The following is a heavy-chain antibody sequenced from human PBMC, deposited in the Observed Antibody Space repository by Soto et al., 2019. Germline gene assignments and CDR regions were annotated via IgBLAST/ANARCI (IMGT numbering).Heavy chain of an antibody. CDR1: GFTFSSYG. Sequence: QVQLVESGGGVVQPGRSLRLSCAASGFTFSSYGMHWVRQAPGKGLEWVAVISYDGSNKYYADSVKGRFTISRDNSKNTLYLQMNSLRAEDTAVYYCASLGNCSGGSCYPFDYWGQGTLVTVSS. V-gene: IGHV3-30*03. CDR3: ASLGNCSGGSCYPFDY. J-gene: IGHJ4*02. D-gene: IGHD2-15*01. CDR2: ISYDGSNK.